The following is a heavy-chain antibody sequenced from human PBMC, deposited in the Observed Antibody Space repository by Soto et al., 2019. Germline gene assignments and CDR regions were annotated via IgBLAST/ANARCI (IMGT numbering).Heavy chain of an antibody. J-gene: IGHJ5*02. CDR2: INPDSGST. D-gene: IGHD3-10*02. CDR3: AREDVCGELYSFDP. V-gene: IGHV1-46*03. Sequence: VQLVQSGAEVRKPGASVKVSCKASGYTFTTYYIHWVRQAPGQGLEWMGTINPDSGSTSHAQSCRGRVTMTTDTSTSKVYMALNSLRSDDTAIYYCAREDVCGELYSFDPWGQGTLVTVSS. CDR1: GYTFTTYY.